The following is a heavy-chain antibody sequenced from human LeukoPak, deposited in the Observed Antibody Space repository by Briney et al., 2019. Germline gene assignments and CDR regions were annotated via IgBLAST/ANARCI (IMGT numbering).Heavy chain of an antibody. J-gene: IGHJ6*03. CDR3: ARGGYYYDSSGYYYAPRYYYYMDV. Sequence: SETLSLTCTVSGGSISSYYWSWIRQPAGKGLEWIGRIYTSGSTNYNASLKSRVSMSVDTSKNQFSLKLSSVTAADTAVYYCARGGYYYDSSGYYYAPRYYYYMDVWGKGTTVTVSS. CDR1: GGSISSYY. V-gene: IGHV4-4*07. CDR2: IYTSGST. D-gene: IGHD3-22*01.